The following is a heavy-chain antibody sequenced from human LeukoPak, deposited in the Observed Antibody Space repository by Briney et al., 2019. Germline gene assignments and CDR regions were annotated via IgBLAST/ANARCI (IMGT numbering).Heavy chain of an antibody. Sequence: ASVKVSCKASGYTFTGYYMHWVRQAPGQGLEWMGWINPNSGGTHYAQKFQGRVTMTRDTSISTAYMELSRLRSDDTAVYYCAIGDGSGWSYYFAYWGQGTLVTVSS. D-gene: IGHD6-19*01. CDR2: INPNSGGT. CDR1: GYTFTGYY. J-gene: IGHJ4*02. V-gene: IGHV1-2*02. CDR3: AIGDGSGWSYYFAY.